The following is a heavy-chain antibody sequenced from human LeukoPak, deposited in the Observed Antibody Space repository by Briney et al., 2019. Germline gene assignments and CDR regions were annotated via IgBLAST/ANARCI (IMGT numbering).Heavy chain of an antibody. D-gene: IGHD3-22*01. Sequence: GGSQRLSCVASGFTFSTYGMNWVRQAPGKGLEWVSAISGSGGSTYYADSVKGRFTISRDNSKNTLYLQMNSLRAEDTAVYYCAKAWYYYDSSGYYYTWGQGTLVTVSS. J-gene: IGHJ4*02. CDR1: GFTFSTYG. CDR2: ISGSGGST. V-gene: IGHV3-23*01. CDR3: AKAWYYYDSSGYYYT.